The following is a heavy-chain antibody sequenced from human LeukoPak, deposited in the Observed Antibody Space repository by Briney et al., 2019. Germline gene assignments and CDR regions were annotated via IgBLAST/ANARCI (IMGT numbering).Heavy chain of an antibody. CDR2: IYTSGST. CDR1: GGSISSSSYY. D-gene: IGHD3-10*01. V-gene: IGHV4-39*07. J-gene: IGHJ6*03. Sequence: PSETLSLTCSVSGGSISSSSYYWGWLRQPPGKGLEWIGRIYTSGSTNYNPSLKSRVTMSVNTSKNQFSLKLSSVTAADTAVYYCARERQYYYGSGSYYHIYYYYMDVWGKGTTVTISS. CDR3: ARERQYYYGSGSYYHIYYYYMDV.